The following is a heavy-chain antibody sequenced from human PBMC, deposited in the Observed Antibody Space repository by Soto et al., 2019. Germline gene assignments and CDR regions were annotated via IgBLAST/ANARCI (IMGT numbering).Heavy chain of an antibody. J-gene: IGHJ4*02. Sequence: QVQLVQSGAEVKKPGSSVKVSCKASGGTFSSYTISWVRQAPGQGLEWMGRIIPILGIANYAQKFQGRVTITADKSTSTAYMELRSLRSEDTAVSYCARTGATGDYFDYWGQGTLVTVSS. CDR1: GGTFSSYT. CDR3: ARTGATGDYFDY. D-gene: IGHD1-26*01. CDR2: IIPILGIA. V-gene: IGHV1-69*02.